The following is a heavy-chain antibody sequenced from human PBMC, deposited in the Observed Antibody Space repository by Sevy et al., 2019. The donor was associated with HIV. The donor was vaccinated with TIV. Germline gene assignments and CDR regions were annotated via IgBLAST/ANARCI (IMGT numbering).Heavy chain of an antibody. J-gene: IGHJ6*02. CDR1: GYSFTSYW. Sequence: GESLKISCKGSGYSFTSYWIGWVRQMPGKGLEWMGIIYPGDSDTRYSPSFQGQVTISADKSISPAYLQWSSLKASDTAMYYCARHIAAAGRYYYYGMDVWGQGTTVTVSS. CDR2: IYPGDSDT. V-gene: IGHV5-51*01. CDR3: ARHIAAAGRYYYYGMDV. D-gene: IGHD6-13*01.